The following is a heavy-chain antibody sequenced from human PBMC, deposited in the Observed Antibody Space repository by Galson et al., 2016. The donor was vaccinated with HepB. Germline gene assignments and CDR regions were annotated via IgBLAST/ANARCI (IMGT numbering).Heavy chain of an antibody. Sequence: SLRLSCAASGFTFRSYALHWVRQAPGKGLAWVAVIWYDGSDKYYADSVKGRFTISRDNSKNTLYLQMNSLRAEDTAVYYCARDETGYCRSTSCYTYYHGMDVWGQGTPVTVSS. CDR2: IWYDGSDK. D-gene: IGHD2-2*02. V-gene: IGHV3-33*01. J-gene: IGHJ6*02. CDR3: ARDETGYCRSTSCYTYYHGMDV. CDR1: GFTFRSYA.